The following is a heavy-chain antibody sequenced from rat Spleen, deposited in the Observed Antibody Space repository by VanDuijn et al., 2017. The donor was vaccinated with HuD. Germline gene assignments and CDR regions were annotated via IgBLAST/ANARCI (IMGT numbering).Heavy chain of an antibody. CDR2: ISYDGSST. D-gene: IGHD1-1*01. V-gene: IGHV5-29*01. J-gene: IGHJ3*01. CDR3: ATDHYWFAF. Sequence: EVQLVESGGGLVQPGRSLKLSCAASGFTFSNYGMAWVRQAPTKGLEWVTTISYDGSSTYYRDSVKGRFTFSRDNAKNTLYLQMDSLRSEDTATYYCATDHYWFAFWGHGTLVTVSS. CDR1: GFTFSNYG.